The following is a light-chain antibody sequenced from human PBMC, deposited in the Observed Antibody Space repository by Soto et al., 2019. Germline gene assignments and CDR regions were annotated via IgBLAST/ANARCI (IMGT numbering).Light chain of an antibody. Sequence: EIVMTQSPATLSVSPGERATLSCRASQSVNSNLAWYQQKPGQAPRLLIYGASTRATGIPARFSGSGSGTEFTLTISSLQSEDFAVYYCQQYNNWLWTFGQGTKVDIK. CDR3: QQYNNWLWT. CDR2: GAS. J-gene: IGKJ1*01. V-gene: IGKV3-15*01. CDR1: QSVNSN.